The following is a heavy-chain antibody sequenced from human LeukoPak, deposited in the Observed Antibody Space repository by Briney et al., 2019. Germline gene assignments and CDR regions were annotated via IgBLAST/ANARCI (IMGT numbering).Heavy chain of an antibody. J-gene: IGHJ4*02. CDR3: ARDRRGYSYGFGPDY. CDR2: IYTSGST. Sequence: SGPTLVNPSETLSLTCTVSGGSISSGSYYWSWIRQPAGKGLEWIGRIYTSGSTNYNPSLKSRVTISVDTSKNQFSLKLSSVTAADTAVYYCARDRRGYSYGFGPDYWGQGTLVTASS. V-gene: IGHV4-61*02. CDR1: GGSISSGSYY. D-gene: IGHD5-18*01.